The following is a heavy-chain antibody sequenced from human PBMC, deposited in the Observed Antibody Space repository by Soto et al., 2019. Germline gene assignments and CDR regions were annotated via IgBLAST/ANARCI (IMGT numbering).Heavy chain of an antibody. CDR1: GGSISSGDYY. J-gene: IGHJ5*02. V-gene: IGHV4-30-4*01. Sequence: SETLSLTCTVSGGSISSGDYYWSWIRQPPGKGLEWIGYIYYSGSTYYNPSLKSRVTISVDTSKNQFSLKLSSVTAADTAVYYCARDGKYYDFWSGYYGNWFDPWGQGTLVTVSS. CDR3: ARDGKYYDFWSGYYGNWFDP. CDR2: IYYSGST. D-gene: IGHD3-3*01.